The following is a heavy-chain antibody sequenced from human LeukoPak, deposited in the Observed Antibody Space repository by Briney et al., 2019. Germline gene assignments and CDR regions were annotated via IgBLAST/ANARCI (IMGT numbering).Heavy chain of an antibody. CDR1: GFTFSSYS. D-gene: IGHD3-22*01. J-gene: IGHJ4*02. CDR2: ISSSSSYI. Sequence: GGSLRLSCAASGFTFSSYSMNWVRQAPGKGLEWVSSISSSSSYIYYADSVKGRFTISRDNSKNTLFLQMNSLRAEDTAVYYCAKDQGGYCDSSGYYSLDYWGQGTLVTVSS. V-gene: IGHV3-21*01. CDR3: AKDQGGYCDSSGYYSLDY.